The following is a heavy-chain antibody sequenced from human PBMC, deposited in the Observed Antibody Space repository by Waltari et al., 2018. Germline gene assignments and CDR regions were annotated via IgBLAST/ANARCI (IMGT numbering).Heavy chain of an antibody. D-gene: IGHD3-3*01. V-gene: IGHV1-2*02. CDR1: GYTFTGYY. CDR3: ARAYYDFWSRYPFDY. Sequence: QVQLVQSGAEVKKPGASVKVSCKASGYTFTGYYITWVRQAPGQGLEWMGWIHPYSGDTDYAQKFQGRVTMTRDTSISTASLELSRLRSDDTAVYYCARAYYDFWSRYPFDYWGQGTLVTVSS. CDR2: IHPYSGDT. J-gene: IGHJ4*02.